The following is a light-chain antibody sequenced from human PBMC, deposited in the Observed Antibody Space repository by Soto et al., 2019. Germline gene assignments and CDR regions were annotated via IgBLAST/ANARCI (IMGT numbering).Light chain of an antibody. CDR2: AAS. Sequence: DIQITQSPSSLSASVADRGTITCLASQGISTYLNWYQQKPGKAPKLLIYAASSLQSGVPSRFSGSGSETDFTLTISSLQPEDFATYSCQQSYSTTWTFGQGTKVDIK. CDR1: QGISTY. V-gene: IGKV1-39*01. J-gene: IGKJ1*01. CDR3: QQSYSTTWT.